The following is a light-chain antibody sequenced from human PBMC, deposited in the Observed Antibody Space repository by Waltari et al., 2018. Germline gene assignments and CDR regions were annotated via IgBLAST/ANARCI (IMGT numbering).Light chain of an antibody. CDR3: AAWDDNLLYV. CDR2: GNT. V-gene: IGLV1-47*01. Sequence: QSVLTQPPSASGTPGQRVTISCSGSSSDIGATYVYWYKQLPGTAPKLLIYGNTQRPSGVPDRFSGSKSGTSASLAISDLRSEDEADYYCAAWDDNLLYVFGTGTKVTVL. J-gene: IGLJ1*01. CDR1: SSDIGATY.